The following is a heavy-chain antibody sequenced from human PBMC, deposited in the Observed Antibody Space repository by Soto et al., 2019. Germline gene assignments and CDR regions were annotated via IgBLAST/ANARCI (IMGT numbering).Heavy chain of an antibody. CDR2: IFHTGAT. V-gene: IGHV4-39*01. Sequence: SETLSLTCTVTGDSISSRSYYWGWIRQPPGKGLEWIGHIFHTGATYQNPTLKSRLRMSVDTSKNQFSLNLSSVTATDTAVYYCARLQFGEGFDYWGQGALVTVSS. D-gene: IGHD3-10*01. CDR3: ARLQFGEGFDY. CDR1: GDSISSRSYY. J-gene: IGHJ4*02.